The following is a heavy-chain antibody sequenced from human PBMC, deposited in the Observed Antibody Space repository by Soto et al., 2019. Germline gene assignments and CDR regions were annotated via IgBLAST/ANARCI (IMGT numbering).Heavy chain of an antibody. CDR3: STLGGPHLESRDY. J-gene: IGHJ4*02. CDR1: GFTFSSSR. Sequence: VQLVESGGGLVQPGGSLRLSCAASGFTFSSSRMHWVRQVPGKGLVWVSHIKGDGSDISYAESVKGRFTVSRDNAKDTLYLQMNNLRSEDTALYYCSTLGGPHLESRDYWGQGTLVTVSS. D-gene: IGHD1-1*01. V-gene: IGHV3-74*01. CDR2: IKGDGSDI.